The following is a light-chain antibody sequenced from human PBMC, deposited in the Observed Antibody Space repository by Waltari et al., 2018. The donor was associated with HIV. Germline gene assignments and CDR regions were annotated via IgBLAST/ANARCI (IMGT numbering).Light chain of an antibody. Sequence: QSVLTQSPSASGTPGQRVTISCSGRSSNLGSKYVSWYQQLPGTAPKLLIYRNNQRPSGVPDRFSGSKSGTSASLAISGLRSEDEADYYCAAWDDSLSGVVFGGGTKLTVL. CDR1: SSNLGSKY. V-gene: IGLV1-47*01. CDR3: AAWDDSLSGVV. CDR2: RNN. J-gene: IGLJ2*01.